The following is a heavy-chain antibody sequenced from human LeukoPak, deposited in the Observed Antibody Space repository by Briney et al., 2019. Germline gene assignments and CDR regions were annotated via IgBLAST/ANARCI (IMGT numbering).Heavy chain of an antibody. Sequence: ASVKVSCKASGYTFTSYYMQWVRQAPGQGLEWMGIINPSGGSTSYAQKFQGRVTMTRDTSTSTVYMELSSLRSEDTAVYYCARGYRIQLWLLPPGYWGQGTLVTVSS. J-gene: IGHJ4*02. CDR1: GYTFTSYY. CDR2: INPSGGST. V-gene: IGHV1-46*01. D-gene: IGHD5-18*01. CDR3: ARGYRIQLWLLPPGY.